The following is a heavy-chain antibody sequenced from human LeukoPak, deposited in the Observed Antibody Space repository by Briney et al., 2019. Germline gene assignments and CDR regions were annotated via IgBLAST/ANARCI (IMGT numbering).Heavy chain of an antibody. Sequence: ASVKVSCKASGGTFSSYAISWVRQAPGQGLEWMGGIIPNSGGTNYAQKFQGRVTMTRDTTISTAYMELSRLRSDDTAVYYCARDRRWELPEASYYYGMDVWGQGTTVTVSS. CDR3: ARDRRWELPEASYYYGMDV. V-gene: IGHV1-2*02. CDR2: IIPNSGGT. D-gene: IGHD1-26*01. CDR1: GGTFSSYA. J-gene: IGHJ6*02.